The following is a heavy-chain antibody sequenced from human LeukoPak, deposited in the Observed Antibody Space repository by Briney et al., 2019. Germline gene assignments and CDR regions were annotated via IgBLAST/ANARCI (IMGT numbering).Heavy chain of an antibody. CDR1: GGSISSSSYY. Sequence: SETLSLTCTVSGGSISSSSYYWGWIRQPPGKGLEWIGSIYYSGSTYYNPPLKSRVTISVDTSKNQFSLKLSSVTAADTAVYYCAGNRYSYAYYFDYWGQGTLVTVSS. CDR2: IYYSGST. D-gene: IGHD5-18*01. V-gene: IGHV4-39*07. CDR3: AGNRYSYAYYFDY. J-gene: IGHJ4*02.